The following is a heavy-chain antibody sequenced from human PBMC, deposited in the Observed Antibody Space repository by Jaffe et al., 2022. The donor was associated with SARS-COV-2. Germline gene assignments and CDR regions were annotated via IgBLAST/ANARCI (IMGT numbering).Heavy chain of an antibody. CDR1: GFTFDDYA. J-gene: IGHJ3*02. Sequence: EVQLVESGGGLVQPGRSLRLSCAASGFTFDDYAMHWVRQAPGKGLEWVSGISWNSGSIGYADSVKGRFTISRDNAKNSLYLQMNSLRAEDTALYYCAKDILRGDGPPPSAFDIWGQGTMVTVSS. V-gene: IGHV3-9*01. D-gene: IGHD3-10*01. CDR2: ISWNSGSI. CDR3: AKDILRGDGPPPSAFDI.